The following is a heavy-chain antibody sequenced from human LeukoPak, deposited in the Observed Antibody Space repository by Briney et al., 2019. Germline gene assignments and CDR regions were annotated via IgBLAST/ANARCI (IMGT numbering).Heavy chain of an antibody. V-gene: IGHV3-23*01. CDR2: ISGIGGST. J-gene: IGHJ4*02. D-gene: IGHD4/OR15-4a*01. Sequence: GGSLRLSCAAAGFTFSTYSMNWVRQAPGRGLGWVSAISGIGGSTYYADSGKGPSTISRDNSKQPMYIQMNSLRDEDTAMYFCARRAGAYSHPYDYWGQGTLVTVSS. CDR3: ARRAGAYSHPYDY. CDR1: GFTFSTYS.